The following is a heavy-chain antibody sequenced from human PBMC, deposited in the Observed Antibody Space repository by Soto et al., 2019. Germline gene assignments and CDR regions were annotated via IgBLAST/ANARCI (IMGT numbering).Heavy chain of an antibody. CDR1: GGSFSGYY. V-gene: IGHV4-34*01. CDR2: INHSGST. Sequence: RSETLSLTCAVYGGSFSGYYWSWIRQPPGKGLEWIGEINHSGSTNYNPPLKSRVTISVDTSKTQFSLQLGSVTVADTAVYYCARDHTTVKALMDCYHGMHVCGQGTTVTVSS. D-gene: IGHD4-4*01. CDR3: ARDHTTVKALMDCYHGMHV. J-gene: IGHJ6*02.